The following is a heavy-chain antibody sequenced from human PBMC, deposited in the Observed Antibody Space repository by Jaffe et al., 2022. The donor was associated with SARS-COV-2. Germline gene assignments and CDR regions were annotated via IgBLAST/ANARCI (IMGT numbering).Heavy chain of an antibody. J-gene: IGHJ4*02. Sequence: QVQLVESGGGVVQPGKSLRLSCAASGFTFSSYGMHWVRQAPGKGLEWVAVISYDGSNNYYADSVKGRFTISRDNSKNTLYLQMNDLRAEDTAVYYCAKESLSRYNFWSAYPKGYWGQGTLVTVSS. CDR3: AKESLSRYNFWSAYPKGY. V-gene: IGHV3-30*18. CDR1: GFTFSSYG. D-gene: IGHD3-3*01. CDR2: ISYDGSNN.